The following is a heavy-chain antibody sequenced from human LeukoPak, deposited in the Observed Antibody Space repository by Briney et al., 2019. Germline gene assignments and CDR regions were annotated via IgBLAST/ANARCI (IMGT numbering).Heavy chain of an antibody. CDR2: ISSSSSYI. Sequence: PGGSLRLSCAASGFSFNSYAMNWVRQAPGKGLEWVSSISSSSSYIYYADSVKGRFTISRDDAKNSLYLQMNSLRAEDTAVYYCARDFPGFYAIDPWGQGTLVTVSS. J-gene: IGHJ5*02. V-gene: IGHV3-21*01. CDR3: ARDFPGFYAIDP. CDR1: GFSFNSYA. D-gene: IGHD2/OR15-2a*01.